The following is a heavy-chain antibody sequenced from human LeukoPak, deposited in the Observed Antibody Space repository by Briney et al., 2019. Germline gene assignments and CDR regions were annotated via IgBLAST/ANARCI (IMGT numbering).Heavy chain of an antibody. CDR1: GFTFSSYG. CDR2: IWYDGNNK. CDR3: ARGRVWGYCSSTSCYQLTDY. D-gene: IGHD2-2*01. J-gene: IGHJ4*02. V-gene: IGHV3-33*01. Sequence: PGRSLRLSCAASGFTFSSYGMHCVRHAPGKGLEWVAFIWYDGNNKYYADSGKGRFTISRDNSKNTLYLQMNSLRAEDTAVYYCARGRVWGYCSSTSCYQLTDYWGQGTLVTVSS.